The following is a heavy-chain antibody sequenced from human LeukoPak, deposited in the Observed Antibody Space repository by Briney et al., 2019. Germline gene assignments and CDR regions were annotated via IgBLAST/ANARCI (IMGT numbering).Heavy chain of an antibody. V-gene: IGHV3-30*04. CDR1: GFTFSSYA. J-gene: IGHJ4*02. CDR3: AREIMVRGVMGDY. Sequence: GGSLRLSCAASGFTFSSYAMHWVRQAPGKGLEWLAVISYDGSNKYYADSVKGRFTISRDNSKNTLYLQMNSLRAEDTAVYYCAREIMVRGVMGDYWGQGTLVTVSS. D-gene: IGHD3-10*01. CDR2: ISYDGSNK.